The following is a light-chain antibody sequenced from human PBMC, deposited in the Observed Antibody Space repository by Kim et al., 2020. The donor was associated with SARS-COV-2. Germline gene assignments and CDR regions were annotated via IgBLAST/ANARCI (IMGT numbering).Light chain of an antibody. CDR2: DVS. Sequence: QSALTQPASVSGSPGQSITISCTGTSSDVGGYNYVSWHQQHPSKAPKLMIYDVSNRPSGVSNCFSGSKSGNTASLTTSGLQADDEADYYCSSYTSSSTLVFGGGTQLTVL. J-gene: IGLJ2*01. V-gene: IGLV2-14*03. CDR1: SSDVGGYNY. CDR3: SSYTSSSTLV.